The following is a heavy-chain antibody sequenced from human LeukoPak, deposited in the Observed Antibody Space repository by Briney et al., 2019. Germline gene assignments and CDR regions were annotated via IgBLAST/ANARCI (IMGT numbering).Heavy chain of an antibody. CDR3: ASRIAASD. CDR2: IRSKANTYAT. Sequence: GGSPRLSCAASGFTFSGSAMHWVRQASGKGLEWVGRIRSKANTYATAYAASVKGRFTISRDDSKNTAYLQMNSLKTEDTAVYYCASRIAASDWGQGTLVTVSS. CDR1: GFTFSGSA. J-gene: IGHJ4*02. D-gene: IGHD6-13*01. V-gene: IGHV3-73*01.